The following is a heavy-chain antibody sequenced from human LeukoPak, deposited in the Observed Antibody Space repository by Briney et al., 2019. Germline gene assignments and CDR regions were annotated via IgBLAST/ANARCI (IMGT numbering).Heavy chain of an antibody. CDR2: IWYDGSNK. CDR3: ARDLSYGDYLAYYFDY. J-gene: IGHJ4*02. D-gene: IGHD4-17*01. CDR1: GFTFSSYG. Sequence: GGSLRPSCAASGFTFSSYGMHWVRQAPGKGLEWVAVIWYDGSNKYYADSVKGRFTISRDNSKNTLYLQMNSLRAEDTAVYYCARDLSYGDYLAYYFDYWGQGTLVTVSS. V-gene: IGHV3-33*01.